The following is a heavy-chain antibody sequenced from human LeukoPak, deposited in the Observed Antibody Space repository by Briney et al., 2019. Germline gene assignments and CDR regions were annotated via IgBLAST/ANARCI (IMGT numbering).Heavy chain of an antibody. CDR1: GFTFSSYG. CDR3: AKDTVVTELRGYFDL. J-gene: IGHJ2*01. Sequence: AKSLRLSCAASGFTFSSYGMHWVRQAPPKGLEWVAVISYDGSNKYYADSVNGRFTISRDNSKNTLYLQMNSLRAEDTAVYYCAKDTVVTELRGYFDLWGRGTLVTVSS. CDR2: ISYDGSNK. D-gene: IGHD4-23*01. V-gene: IGHV3-30*18.